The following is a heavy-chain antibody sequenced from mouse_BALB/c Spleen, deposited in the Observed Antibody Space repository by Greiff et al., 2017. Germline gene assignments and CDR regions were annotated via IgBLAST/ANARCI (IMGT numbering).Heavy chain of an antibody. CDR2: IRTKANGYTT. CDR1: GFTFTDYY. Sequence: EVQLVESGGGLVQPGGSLRLSCATSGFTFTDYYMSWVRQPPGKALEWLGFIRTKANGYTTEYSASVKGRFTISRDNSQSILYLQMNTLRAEDSATYYCASDMGFAYWGQGTLVTVSA. CDR3: ASDMGFAY. J-gene: IGHJ3*01. V-gene: IGHV7-3*02.